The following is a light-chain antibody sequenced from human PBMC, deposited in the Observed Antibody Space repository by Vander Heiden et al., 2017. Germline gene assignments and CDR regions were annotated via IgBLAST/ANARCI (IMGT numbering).Light chain of an antibody. V-gene: IGLV2-14*01. Sequence: QSALTQPASVSGSPGPSITISCTGTSSDVGGYNYVSWYQQHPGKAPKLMIYEVSNRPSAVSNRFSGSKSGNTASLTISGLQAEDEADYYCSSYTSSSTRVFGGGTKLTVL. CDR2: EVS. J-gene: IGLJ2*01. CDR1: SSDVGGYNY. CDR3: SSYTSSSTRV.